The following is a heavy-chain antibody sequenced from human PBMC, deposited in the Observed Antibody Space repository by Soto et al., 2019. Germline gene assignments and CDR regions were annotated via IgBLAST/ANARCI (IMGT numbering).Heavy chain of an antibody. CDR1: GFTFSSYA. J-gene: IGHJ4*02. Sequence: QVQLVESGGGVVQPGRSLRLSCAASGFTFSSYAMHWVRQAPGKGLEWVAVISYDGSNKYYADSVKGRFTISRDNSKNTLYLQMNSLRAEDTAVYYCARDRYGSGSYELDYWGQGTLVTVSS. CDR2: ISYDGSNK. V-gene: IGHV3-30-3*01. CDR3: ARDRYGSGSYELDY. D-gene: IGHD3-10*01.